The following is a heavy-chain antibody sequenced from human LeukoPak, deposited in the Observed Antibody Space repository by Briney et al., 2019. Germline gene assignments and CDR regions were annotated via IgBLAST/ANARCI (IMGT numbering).Heavy chain of an antibody. CDR1: GGSISSGYYY. J-gene: IGHJ4*02. CDR2: IYYSGST. V-gene: IGHV4-30-4*01. D-gene: IGHD2-21*02. CDR3: AWLSYCGGDCYHDY. Sequence: SETLSLTCTVSGGSISSGYYYWSWIRQPPGKGLEWIGYIYYSGSTYYNPSLKSRVTISVDTSKNQFSLKLSSVTAADTAVYYCAWLSYCGGDCYHDYWGQGTLVTVSS.